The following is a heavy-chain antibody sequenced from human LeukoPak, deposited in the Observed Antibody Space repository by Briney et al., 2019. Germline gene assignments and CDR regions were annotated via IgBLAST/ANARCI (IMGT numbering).Heavy chain of an antibody. CDR3: ARVLILWYGYSYGPFDY. CDR2: ISSSSSTI. Sequence: GGSLRLSCAASGFTFSSYSMNWVRQAPGKGLEWVSYISSSSSTIYYADSVKGRFTISRDNAKNSLYLQMNSLRAEDTAVYYCARVLILWYGYSYGPFDYWGQGTLVTVSS. CDR1: GFTFSSYS. D-gene: IGHD5-18*01. J-gene: IGHJ4*02. V-gene: IGHV3-48*04.